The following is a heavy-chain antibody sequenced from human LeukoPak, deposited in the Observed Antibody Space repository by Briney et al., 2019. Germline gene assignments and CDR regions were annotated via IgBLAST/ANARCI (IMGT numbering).Heavy chain of an antibody. D-gene: IGHD4-17*01. CDR3: ARETTVTTVPFDY. J-gene: IGHJ4*02. V-gene: IGHV3-30*03. CDR1: GFTFSSYS. Sequence: GGSLRLSCAASGFTFSSYSMNWVRQAPGKGLEWVAVISYDGSNKYYADSVKGRFTISRDNSKNTLYLKMNSLRAEDTAVYYCARETTVTTVPFDYWGQGTLVTVSS. CDR2: ISYDGSNK.